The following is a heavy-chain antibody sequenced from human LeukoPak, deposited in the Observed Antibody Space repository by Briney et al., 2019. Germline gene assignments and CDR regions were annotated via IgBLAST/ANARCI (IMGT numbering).Heavy chain of an antibody. CDR2: IKQDGSAK. Sequence: GGSLRLSCAASGFTFSRHWMYWVRQAPGKGLEWVANIKQDGSAKPYVDSVKGRFTISRDNAKNSLFLQMNSLRAEDTAVYYCARDQRNYYDSSGYLDQNDYWGQGTLVTVSS. D-gene: IGHD3-22*01. V-gene: IGHV3-7*01. CDR1: GFTFSRHW. J-gene: IGHJ4*02. CDR3: ARDQRNYYDSSGYLDQNDY.